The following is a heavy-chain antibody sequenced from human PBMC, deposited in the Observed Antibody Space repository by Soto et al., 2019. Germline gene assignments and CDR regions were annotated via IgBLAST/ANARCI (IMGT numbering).Heavy chain of an antibody. CDR3: AREYTYGSNFFDC. J-gene: IGHJ4*02. Sequence: SETLSLTCTVSGGSISTYYWSWIRQHPGKGLEWIGYISHSGSTNYNPSLKSRVIISVDTSKNQFSLSLTSVTAADTAVYYCAREYTYGSNFFDCWGQGALVTVSS. D-gene: IGHD2-2*02. CDR1: GGSISTYY. V-gene: IGHV4-59*12. CDR2: ISHSGST.